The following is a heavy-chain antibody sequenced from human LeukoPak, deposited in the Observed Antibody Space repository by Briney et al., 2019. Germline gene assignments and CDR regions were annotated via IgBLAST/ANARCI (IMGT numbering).Heavy chain of an antibody. Sequence: SETLSLTCTVSGGSISTSNYYWGWIRQPPGKGLEWIGNIFYSGSTYYSPSLKSRVTISVDTSKNQFSLKLSSVTAADTAVYYCARDDGSGWTGNWFDPWGQGTLVTVSS. CDR1: GGSISTSNYY. CDR2: IFYSGST. V-gene: IGHV4-39*07. J-gene: IGHJ5*02. D-gene: IGHD6-19*01. CDR3: ARDDGSGWTGNWFDP.